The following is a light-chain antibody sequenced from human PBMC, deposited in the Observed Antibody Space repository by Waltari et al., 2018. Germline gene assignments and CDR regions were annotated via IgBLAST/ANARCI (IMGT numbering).Light chain of an antibody. Sequence: DIVMTQSPDSLAVSLGERATINCKSSQSVLYSSNNKNYLAWYQQKPGQPPKLLIYWASARESGFPDRFRGSGSGTDFTLTISSLQAEDVAVYYCQQYYTTPLTFGQGTKLEIK. CDR1: QSVLYSSNNKNY. J-gene: IGKJ2*01. CDR2: WAS. V-gene: IGKV4-1*01. CDR3: QQYYTTPLT.